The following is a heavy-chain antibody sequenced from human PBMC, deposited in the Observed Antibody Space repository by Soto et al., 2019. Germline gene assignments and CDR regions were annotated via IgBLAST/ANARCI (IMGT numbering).Heavy chain of an antibody. J-gene: IGHJ5*02. CDR1: GGSFSGYY. Sequence: QVQLQQWGAGLLKPSETLSLTCAVYGGSFSGYYWSWIRQPPGKGLEWIGEINHSGSTNYNPSLKSRVTISVETSKNQFSLKLSSVTAADTAVYYCASSPFWSGYYGNWFDPWGQGTLVTVSS. CDR2: INHSGST. D-gene: IGHD3-3*01. CDR3: ASSPFWSGYYGNWFDP. V-gene: IGHV4-34*01.